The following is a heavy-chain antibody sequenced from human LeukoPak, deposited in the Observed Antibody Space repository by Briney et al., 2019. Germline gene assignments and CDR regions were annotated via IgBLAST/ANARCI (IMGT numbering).Heavy chain of an antibody. CDR3: AKDRPEMATTPDAFDM. Sequence: GGSQRLSCAASGFTFSNSWMHWVRQAPGKGLVWVSRINSDGKTTSYADSVKGRFTISRDNAENTLYLQMNSLRAEDTAVYYCAKDRPEMATTPDAFDMWGQGTMVTVSS. CDR2: INSDGKTT. CDR1: GFTFSNSW. V-gene: IGHV3-74*01. D-gene: IGHD5-24*01. J-gene: IGHJ3*02.